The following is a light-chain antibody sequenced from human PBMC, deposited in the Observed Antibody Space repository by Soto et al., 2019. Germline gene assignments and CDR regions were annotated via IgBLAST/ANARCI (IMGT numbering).Light chain of an antibody. CDR1: QSVSSY. CDR3: QQRSIWPPDT. Sequence: EIVLTQSPATLSLSPGERATLSCRASQSVSSYLAWHQQKPGQAPRLLIYDASNRATGIPARFSGSGSGTDFTLTISSLEPEDFAVYYCQQRSIWPPDTFGQGTKLEIK. J-gene: IGKJ2*01. V-gene: IGKV3-11*01. CDR2: DAS.